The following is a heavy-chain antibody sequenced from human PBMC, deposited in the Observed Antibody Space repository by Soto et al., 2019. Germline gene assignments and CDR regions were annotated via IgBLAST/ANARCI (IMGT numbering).Heavy chain of an antibody. D-gene: IGHD2-8*01. V-gene: IGHV4-4*02. CDR1: GGSISSSNW. J-gene: IGHJ6*02. Sequence: QVQLQESGPGLVKPSGTLSLTCAVSGGSISSSNWWSWVRQPPGKGLEWIGEIYHSGSTNYNPSLKSRVTLSVDKSKNQFSLKLSSVTAADTAVYYCARRGYCTNAVSYYGMDVWGQGTTVTVSS. CDR3: ARRGYCTNAVSYYGMDV. CDR2: IYHSGST.